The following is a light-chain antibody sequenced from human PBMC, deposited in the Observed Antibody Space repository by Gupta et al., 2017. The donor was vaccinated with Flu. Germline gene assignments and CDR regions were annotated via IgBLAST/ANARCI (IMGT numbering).Light chain of an antibody. V-gene: IGKV3-20*01. Sequence: EIVLTQSPGTLSLSPGERATLSCRASQSVSSSYLAWYQQKPGQAPRLLIYGASSRATGIPDRSSGRASATAFTLTIIRLEREDFAVHYCHGEGSSGMTFGGGTKVEIK. CDR2: GAS. J-gene: IGKJ4*01. CDR1: QSVSSSY. CDR3: HGEGSSGMT.